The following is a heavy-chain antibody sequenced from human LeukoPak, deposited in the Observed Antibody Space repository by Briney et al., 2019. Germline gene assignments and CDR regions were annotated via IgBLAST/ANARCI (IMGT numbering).Heavy chain of an antibody. CDR1: GFTFSSFG. V-gene: IGHV3-23*01. CDR3: AKNGDRGAYCSGGSCYPYYYYNMDV. J-gene: IGHJ6*03. Sequence: GGSLRLSCAASGFTFSSFGMSWVRQAPGKGLEWVSAISSTGGTAYYADSVKGRFTISRDNSKNTLYLQMNSLRVEDTAIYYCAKNGDRGAYCSGGSCYPYYYYNMDVWGKGTTVTISS. CDR2: ISSTGGTA. D-gene: IGHD2-15*01.